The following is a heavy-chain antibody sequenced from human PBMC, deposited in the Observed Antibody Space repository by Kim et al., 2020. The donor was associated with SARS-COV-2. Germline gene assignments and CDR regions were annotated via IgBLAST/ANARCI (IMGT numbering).Heavy chain of an antibody. J-gene: IGHJ4*01. D-gene: IGHD3-22*01. CDR1: GFTFSSYG. CDR2: ISYDGSNK. CDR3: AKSATYYYDDYYFDY. Sequence: GGSLRLSCAASGFTFSSYGMHWVRQAPGKGLEWVAVISYDGSNKYYADSVKGRFTISRDNSKNTLYLQMNSLRAEDTAVYYCAKSATYYYDDYYFDYWG. V-gene: IGHV3-30*18.